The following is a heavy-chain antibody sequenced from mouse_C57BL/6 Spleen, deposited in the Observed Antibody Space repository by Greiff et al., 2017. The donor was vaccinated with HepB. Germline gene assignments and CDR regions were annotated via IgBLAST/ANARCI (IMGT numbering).Heavy chain of an antibody. Sequence: VKVVESGGGLVKPGGSLKLSCAASGFTFSSYAMSWVRQTPEKRLEWVATISDGGSYTYYPDNVKGRFTISRDNAKNNLYLQMSHLKSEDTAMYYCARDPGFAYWGQGTLVTVSA. CDR2: ISDGGSYT. V-gene: IGHV5-4*01. J-gene: IGHJ3*01. CDR3: ARDPGFAY. CDR1: GFTFSSYA.